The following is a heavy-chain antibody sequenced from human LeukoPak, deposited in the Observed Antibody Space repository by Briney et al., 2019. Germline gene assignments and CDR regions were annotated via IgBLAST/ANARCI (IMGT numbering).Heavy chain of an antibody. CDR1: GGSISRSFYY. Sequence: SETLSLTCTVSGGSISRSFYYWGWLRQSPGKGLEWIGSIYYSDSGTMYYNPSLKSRVTMSADTSKNQFSLRVSSVTAADTAVYYCARRPPALGAFDIWGQGTMVSVSS. CDR3: ARRPPALGAFDI. J-gene: IGHJ3*02. V-gene: IGHV4-39*01. CDR2: IYYSDSGTM.